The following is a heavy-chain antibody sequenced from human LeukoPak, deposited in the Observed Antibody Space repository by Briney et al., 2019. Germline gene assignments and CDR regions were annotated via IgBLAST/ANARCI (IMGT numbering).Heavy chain of an antibody. D-gene: IGHD6-13*01. J-gene: IGHJ6*02. V-gene: IGHV4-34*01. CDR1: GGSFSGYY. CDR3: ALSSSWFPPTYGMDV. CDR2: INHSGST. Sequence: PSETLSLTCAVYGGSFSGYYWSWIRRPPGKGLEWIGEINHSGSTNYNPSLKSRVTISVDTSKNQFSLKLSSVTAADTAVYYCALSSSWFPPTYGMDVWGQGTTVTVSS.